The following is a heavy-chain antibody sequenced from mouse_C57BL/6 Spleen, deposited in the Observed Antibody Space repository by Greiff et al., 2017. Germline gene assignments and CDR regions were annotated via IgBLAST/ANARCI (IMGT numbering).Heavy chain of an antibody. J-gene: IGHJ2*01. CDR3: ARSNYYGSSSYYFDY. CDR2: IYPGDGDT. D-gene: IGHD1-1*01. Sequence: VQLVESGAELVKPGASVKISCKASGYAFSSYWMNWVKQRPGKGLEWIGQIYPGDGDTNYNGKFKGKATLTADKSSSTAYMQLSSLTSEDSAVYFCARSNYYGSSSYYFDYWGQGTTLTVSS. V-gene: IGHV1-80*01. CDR1: GYAFSSYW.